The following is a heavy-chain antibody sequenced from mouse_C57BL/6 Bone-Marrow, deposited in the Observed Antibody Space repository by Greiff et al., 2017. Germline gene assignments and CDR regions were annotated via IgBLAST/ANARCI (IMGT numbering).Heavy chain of an antibody. Sequence: VQLKESGPELVKPGASVKISCKASGYSFTDYNMNWVKQSNGKSLEWIGVINPNYGTTSYNQKYKGKATLTVDQSSSTAYLQLNSLTSEDSAVYYCARGYDYDYAMDYGGRGTSVTVSS. CDR3: ARGYDYDYAMDY. J-gene: IGHJ4*01. CDR1: GYSFTDYN. CDR2: INPNYGTT. V-gene: IGHV1-39*01. D-gene: IGHD2-4*01.